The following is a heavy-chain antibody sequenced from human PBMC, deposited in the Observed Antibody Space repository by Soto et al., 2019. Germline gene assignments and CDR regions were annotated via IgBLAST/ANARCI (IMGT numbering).Heavy chain of an antibody. Sequence: QVQLVQSGAEVRKPGASVTVSCRSSGDSFNDYYIHWVRQAPGQGFEWMGWINPNGGVTKYAKKFQGWVSMTRDTSIRTVYMQLSRLRSDDTAVYSCARESGGATATLDYYYFYMDVWGTGTTVTVSS. CDR1: GDSFNDYY. CDR2: INPNGGVT. V-gene: IGHV1-2*04. CDR3: ARESGGATATLDYYYFYMDV. J-gene: IGHJ6*03. D-gene: IGHD5-12*01.